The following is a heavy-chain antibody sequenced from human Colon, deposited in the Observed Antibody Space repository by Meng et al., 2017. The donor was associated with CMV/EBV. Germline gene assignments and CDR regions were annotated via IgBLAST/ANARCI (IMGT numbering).Heavy chain of an antibody. CDR3: TCFTGGMGSPQ. Sequence: SGATSKFNFSNYYIHWVRQAPGKGLVWVSRVNPDGSNTNYADSVKGRFTISRDNAKNTVYLQMNSLRAEDTAVYYCTCFTGGMGSPQWGQGTLVTVSS. D-gene: IGHD3-16*01. V-gene: IGHV3-74*01. CDR1: KFNFSNYY. J-gene: IGHJ4*02. CDR2: VNPDGSNT.